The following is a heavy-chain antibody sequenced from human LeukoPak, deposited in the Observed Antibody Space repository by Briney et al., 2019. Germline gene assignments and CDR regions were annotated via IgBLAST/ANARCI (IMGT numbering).Heavy chain of an antibody. Sequence: GGSLRLSCAASGFTFSSYAMSWVRQAPGKGLEWVSAISGSGGSTYYADSVKGRFTISRDNSKNTLYLQMNSLRAEDTAVYYCAKVPIPLYYYGSGSYGYWGQGTLVTVSS. J-gene: IGHJ4*02. CDR2: ISGSGGST. CDR3: AKVPIPLYYYGSGSYGY. CDR1: GFTFSSYA. D-gene: IGHD3-10*01. V-gene: IGHV3-23*01.